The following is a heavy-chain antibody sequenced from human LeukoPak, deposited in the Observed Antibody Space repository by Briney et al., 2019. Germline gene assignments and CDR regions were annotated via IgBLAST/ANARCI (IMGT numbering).Heavy chain of an antibody. CDR3: ASSYCGGDCFSPDAFDI. V-gene: IGHV1-69*05. J-gene: IGHJ3*02. Sequence: ASVKVSCKASVGTFSSYAISWVRQAPRQGLEWMGGIIPIFGTANYAQKFQGRVTITTDESTSTAYMELSSLRSEDTAVYYCASSYCGGDCFSPDAFDIWGQGTMVTVSS. CDR1: VGTFSSYA. CDR2: IIPIFGTA. D-gene: IGHD2-21*02.